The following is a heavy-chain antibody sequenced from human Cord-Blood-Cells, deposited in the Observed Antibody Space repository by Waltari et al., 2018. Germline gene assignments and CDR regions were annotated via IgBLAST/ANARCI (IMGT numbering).Heavy chain of an antibody. D-gene: IGHD3-10*01. V-gene: IGHV1-3*01. CDR3: ARDGLSGGSGSYYYYYYMDV. J-gene: IGHJ6*03. CDR2: INAGNGNT. CDR1: GYTFTSYA. Sequence: QVQLVQSGAEVKKPGASVKVSCKASGYTFTSYAMHWVRQAPGQRLEWMGWINAGNGNTKYSQKFQGRVTITSDTSASTAYMELSSLRSEDTAVYYCARDGLSGGSGSYYYYYYMDVWGKGTTVTVSS.